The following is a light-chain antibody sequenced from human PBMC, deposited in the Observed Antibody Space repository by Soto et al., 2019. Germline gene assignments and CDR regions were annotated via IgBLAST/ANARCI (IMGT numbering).Light chain of an antibody. V-gene: IGKV3-15*01. CDR1: QSVSSK. Sequence: TQSPGTLSLSPGEGATLSCRASQSVSSKLAWYQQKPGQAPGLLIYGASTRATGIPAGFSGSGSGTEFTLIISSLQSEDSAVYYCQQYNSWLWTFGQGTKVDIK. CDR3: QQYNSWLWT. CDR2: GAS. J-gene: IGKJ1*01.